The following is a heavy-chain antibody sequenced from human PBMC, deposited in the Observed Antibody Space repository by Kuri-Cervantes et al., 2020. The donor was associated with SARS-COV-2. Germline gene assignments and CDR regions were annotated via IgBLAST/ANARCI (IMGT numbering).Heavy chain of an antibody. Sequence: ESLKISCAVYGGSFSGYYWSWIRQPPGKGLEWIGEINHSGSTNYNPSLKSRVTISVDTSKNQFSLKLSSVTAADTAVYYCAGRGFWSGYYSRPDDYGMDVWGQGTTVTVSS. CDR2: INHSGST. CDR3: AGRGFWSGYYSRPDDYGMDV. J-gene: IGHJ6*02. CDR1: GGSFSGYY. D-gene: IGHD3-3*01. V-gene: IGHV4-34*01.